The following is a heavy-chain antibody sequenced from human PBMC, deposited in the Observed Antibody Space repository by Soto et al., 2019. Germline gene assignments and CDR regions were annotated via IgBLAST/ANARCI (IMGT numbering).Heavy chain of an antibody. CDR3: ARDPLWGTAMVLWYFDL. J-gene: IGHJ2*01. Sequence: QVQLVESGGGVVQPGRSLRLSCAASGFTFSSYAMHWVRQAPGKGLEWVAVISYDGSNKYYADSVKGRFTISRDNSXNXXDLQMKRLRAEDTAVYYCARDPLWGTAMVLWYFDLWGRGTLVTVSS. CDR2: ISYDGSNK. D-gene: IGHD5-18*01. V-gene: IGHV3-30-3*01. CDR1: GFTFSSYA.